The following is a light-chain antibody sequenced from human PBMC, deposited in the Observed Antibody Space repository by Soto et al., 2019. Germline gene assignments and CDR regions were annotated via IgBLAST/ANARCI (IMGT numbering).Light chain of an antibody. Sequence: QSALTQPASVSGSPGQSITISCTGTRSDVGTYNYVSWYQQCSGKAPKLLLYDVSRRPSGVSNRFAGSKSGNTASLTISGLQAEDEADYYCSSYADTGSTVLFGGGTKVTVL. CDR1: RSDVGTYNY. J-gene: IGLJ3*02. CDR2: DVS. CDR3: SSYADTGSTVL. V-gene: IGLV2-14*03.